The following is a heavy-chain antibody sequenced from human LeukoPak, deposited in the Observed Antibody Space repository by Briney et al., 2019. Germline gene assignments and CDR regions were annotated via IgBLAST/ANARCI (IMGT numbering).Heavy chain of an antibody. J-gene: IGHJ6*02. CDR2: FDPEDGET. CDR1: GYTLTELS. D-gene: IGHD6-13*01. Sequence: ASVKVSCKVSGYTLTELSMHWVRQAPGKGLEWMGGFDPEDGETIYAQKFQGRVTMTEDTSTDTAYMELSSLRSEDTAVYYCATVSPLYSSNVYYYYYGMDVWGQGTTVTVSS. V-gene: IGHV1-24*01. CDR3: ATVSPLYSSNVYYYYYGMDV.